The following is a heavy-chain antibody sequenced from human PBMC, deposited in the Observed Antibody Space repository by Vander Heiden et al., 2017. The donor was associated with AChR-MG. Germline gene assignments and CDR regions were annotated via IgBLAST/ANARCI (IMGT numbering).Heavy chain of an antibody. CDR3: ARVPDIAATGYYYYYMDV. Sequence: QVQLVQSGAEVKKPGSSVKVSCQAPGGTFSSYASSWGRQAPGQGLEWMGGIIPIFGTANYAQKFQGRVTITADKSTSTAYMELSSLRSEDTAVYYCARVPDIAATGYYYYYMDVWGKGTTVTVSS. J-gene: IGHJ6*03. CDR2: IIPIFGTA. D-gene: IGHD6-6*01. CDR1: GGTFSSYA. V-gene: IGHV1-69*06.